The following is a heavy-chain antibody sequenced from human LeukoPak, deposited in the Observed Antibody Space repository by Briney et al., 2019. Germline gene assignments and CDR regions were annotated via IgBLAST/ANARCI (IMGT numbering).Heavy chain of an antibody. Sequence: SQTLSLTCTVSGGSISSGGYYWSWIRQHPGKGLEWIGYIYYSGSTYCNPSLKSRVTISVDTSKNQFSLKLSSVTAADTAVYYCARSTYGTLFFDYWGQGTLVTVSS. CDR1: GGSISSGGYY. D-gene: IGHD4-17*01. V-gene: IGHV4-31*03. CDR3: ARSTYGTLFFDY. J-gene: IGHJ4*02. CDR2: IYYSGST.